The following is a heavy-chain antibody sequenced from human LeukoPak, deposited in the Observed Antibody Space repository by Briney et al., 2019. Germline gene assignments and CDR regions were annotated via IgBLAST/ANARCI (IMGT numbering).Heavy chain of an antibody. CDR3: ARGDTAMVSLFDY. V-gene: IGHV3-33*01. J-gene: IGHJ4*02. CDR2: IWYDGSNK. Sequence: GGSLRLSCAASGFTFSSYGMHWVRQAPGKGLEWVAVIWYDGSNKYYADSVKGRFTISRDNSKNTLYLQMNSLRAEDTAVYYCARGDTAMVSLFDYWGQGTLVFVSS. D-gene: IGHD5-18*01. CDR1: GFTFSSYG.